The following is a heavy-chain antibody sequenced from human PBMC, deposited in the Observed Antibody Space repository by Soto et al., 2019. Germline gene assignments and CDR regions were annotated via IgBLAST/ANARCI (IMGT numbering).Heavy chain of an antibody. CDR3: ARAVDYSGSYYYYGMDV. J-gene: IGHJ6*02. Sequence: ASVKVSCKASGGTFSSYAISWVRQAPGQGLEWMGRIIPILGIANYAQKFQGRVTITADKSTSTAYMELSSLRSEDTAVYYCARAVDYSGSYYYYGMDVWGQGTTVTVSS. CDR2: IIPILGIA. CDR1: GGTFSSYA. D-gene: IGHD1-26*01. V-gene: IGHV1-69*04.